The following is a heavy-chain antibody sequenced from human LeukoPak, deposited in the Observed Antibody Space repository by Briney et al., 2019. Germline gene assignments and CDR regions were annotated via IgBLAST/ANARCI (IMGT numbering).Heavy chain of an antibody. D-gene: IGHD1-26*01. V-gene: IGHV3-53*01. CDR2: IRSSGDST. CDR3: ARGSGSWYFDY. Sequence: GSLRLSCAASGFTVSSNYMSWVRQAPGKGLEWVSSIRSSGDSTYYADSVKGRFTISRDNSKNTLYLQMSSLRAEDTAVYYCARGSGSWYFDYWGQGTLVTVSS. CDR1: GFTVSSNY. J-gene: IGHJ4*02.